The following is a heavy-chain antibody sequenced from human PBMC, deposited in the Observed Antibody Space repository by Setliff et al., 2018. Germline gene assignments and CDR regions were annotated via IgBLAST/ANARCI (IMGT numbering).Heavy chain of an antibody. CDR1: GYSISSGYI. V-gene: IGHV4-38-2*02. D-gene: IGHD2-21*02. CDR3: ARDLGHGGDSDY. Sequence: ETLSLTCTVSGYSISSGYIWGWIRQPPGKGLEWVGNIGHTGSINYNPSLKSRLTISRDTSKNQVSLKLNSVTATDAAVYYCARDLGHGGDSDYWGQGILVTVSS. J-gene: IGHJ4*02. CDR2: IGHTGSI.